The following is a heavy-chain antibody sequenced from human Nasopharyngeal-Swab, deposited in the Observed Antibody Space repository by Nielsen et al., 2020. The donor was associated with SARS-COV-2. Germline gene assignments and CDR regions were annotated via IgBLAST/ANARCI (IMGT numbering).Heavy chain of an antibody. V-gene: IGHV3-21*01. CDR3: ATDRGDTVGGIYYYYYGMDV. Sequence: GESLKISCAASGFTFSSYSMNWVRQAPGKGLEWVSSISSSSSYIYYADSVKGRFTISRDNAKNSLYLQMNSLRAEDTAVYYCATDRGDTVGGIYYYYYGMDVWGQGTTVTVSS. CDR2: ISSSSSYI. CDR1: GFTFSSYS. D-gene: IGHD1-26*01. J-gene: IGHJ6*02.